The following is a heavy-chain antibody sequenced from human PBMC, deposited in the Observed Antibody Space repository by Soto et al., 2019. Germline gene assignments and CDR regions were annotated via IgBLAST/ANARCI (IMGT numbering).Heavy chain of an antibody. J-gene: IGHJ4*02. D-gene: IGHD3-10*01. CDR2: ISASGGST. CDR3: AKKRGYGSTPKEWYFEY. V-gene: IGHV3-23*01. Sequence: GESLKISCAASGFTFSSYAMSWVRQAPGKGLEWVSLISASGGSTYYADSVKGRFTISRDNSKNTLYLQMNSLRAEDTAVYYCAKKRGYGSTPKEWYFEYWGQGTLVTVSS. CDR1: GFTFSSYA.